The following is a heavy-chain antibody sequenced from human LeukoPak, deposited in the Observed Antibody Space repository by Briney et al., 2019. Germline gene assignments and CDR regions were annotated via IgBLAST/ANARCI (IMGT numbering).Heavy chain of an antibody. J-gene: IGHJ4*02. CDR1: GGSISSGGYY. CDR2: IYYSGST. Sequence: SQTLSLTCTVSGGSISSGGYYWSWIRQHPGKGLEWIGYIYYSGSTYYNPSLKSRVTISVDTSKNQFSLKLSSVTAADTAVYYCAREIAPVMNFDYWGQGTLVTVSS. CDR3: AREIAPVMNFDY. D-gene: IGHD2-21*01. V-gene: IGHV4-31*03.